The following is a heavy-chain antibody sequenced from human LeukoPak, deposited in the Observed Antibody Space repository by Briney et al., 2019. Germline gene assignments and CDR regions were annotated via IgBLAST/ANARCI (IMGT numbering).Heavy chain of an antibody. CDR1: GDSIRSNNYY. J-gene: IGHJ4*02. D-gene: IGHD2-2*01. CDR3: AREVGFCSSTSCPFDY. V-gene: IGHV4-61*02. CDR2: IYTTGST. Sequence: PSETLSLTCSVSGDSIRSNNYYWTWVRQPAGKGLEWIGRIYTTGSTNYNPSLKSRVTISVDTSKNQFSLRLSSVTAADTAVYYCAREVGFCSSTSCPFDYWGQGTLVTVSS.